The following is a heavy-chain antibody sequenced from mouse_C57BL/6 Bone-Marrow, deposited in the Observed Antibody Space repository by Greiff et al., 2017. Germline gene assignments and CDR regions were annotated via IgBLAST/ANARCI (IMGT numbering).Heavy chain of an antibody. Sequence: EVKLVESGGDLVKPGGSLKLSCAASGFTFSSYGMSWVRQTPDKRLEWVATISSGGSYTYYPDSVKGRFTISRDNAKNTLYLQMSSLKSEDTDMYYCARHAGFAYWGQGTLVTVSA. CDR3: ARHAGFAY. V-gene: IGHV5-6*01. CDR1: GFTFSSYG. J-gene: IGHJ3*01. CDR2: ISSGGSYT.